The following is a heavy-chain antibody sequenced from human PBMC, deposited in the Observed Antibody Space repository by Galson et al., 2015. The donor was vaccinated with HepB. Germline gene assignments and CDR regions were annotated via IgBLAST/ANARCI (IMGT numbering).Heavy chain of an antibody. J-gene: IGHJ4*02. V-gene: IGHV3-30-3*01. D-gene: IGHD2-2*01. Sequence: SLRLSCAASGFTFSSYAMHWVRQAPGKGLEWVAVISYDGSNKYYADSVKGRFTISRDNSKNTLYLQMSSLRAEDTALYYCAKAGCGSTTCYKRLLDYWGQGTLVTVSS. CDR1: GFTFSSYA. CDR2: ISYDGSNK. CDR3: AKAGCGSTTCYKRLLDY.